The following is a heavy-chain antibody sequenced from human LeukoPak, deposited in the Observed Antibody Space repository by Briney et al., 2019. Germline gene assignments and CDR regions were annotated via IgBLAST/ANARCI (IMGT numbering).Heavy chain of an antibody. CDR3: AKGGKWDVTPFDS. CDR2: ISGGGGST. V-gene: IGHV3-23*01. CDR1: GGSISNGDHY. D-gene: IGHD1-26*01. Sequence: ETLSLTCTVSGGSISNGDHYWSWIRQHPGKGLEWVSTISGGGGSTYYADSVKGRFTISRATSKNTLYLQVNSRRAEDTAVYYCAKGGKWDVTPFDSWGQGTLVTVSS. J-gene: IGHJ4*02.